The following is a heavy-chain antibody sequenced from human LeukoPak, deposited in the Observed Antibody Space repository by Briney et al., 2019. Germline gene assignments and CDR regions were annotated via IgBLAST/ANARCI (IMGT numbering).Heavy chain of an antibody. Sequence: SETLSLTCTVSGGSISSSSYYWGWIRQPPGKGLEWIGSIYYSGSTYYNPSLKSRVTISVDTSKNQFSLKLSSVTAADTAVYYCAREGAAPYYYYMDVWGKGTTVTISS. D-gene: IGHD1-26*01. CDR1: GGSISSSSYY. CDR2: IYYSGST. V-gene: IGHV4-39*07. J-gene: IGHJ6*03. CDR3: AREGAAPYYYYMDV.